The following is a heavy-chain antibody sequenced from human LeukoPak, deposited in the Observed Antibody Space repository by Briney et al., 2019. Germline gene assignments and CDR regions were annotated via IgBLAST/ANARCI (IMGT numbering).Heavy chain of an antibody. CDR1: GGTFSSYA. CDR2: IIPIFGTA. J-gene: IGHJ4*02. D-gene: IGHD3/OR15-3a*01. CDR3: ARAMLIWRSVFNY. V-gene: IGHV1-69*05. Sequence: SVKVSCKASGGTFSSYAISLVRQAPGQGLEWMGRIIPIFGTANYAQKFQGRVTITTDESTSTAYMELSSLRSEDTSVSYCARAMLIWRSVFNYWGQGTLVTVSS.